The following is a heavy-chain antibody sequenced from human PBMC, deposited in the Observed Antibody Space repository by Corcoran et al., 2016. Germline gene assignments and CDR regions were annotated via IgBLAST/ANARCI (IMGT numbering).Heavy chain of an antibody. CDR2: IYPGDSDT. J-gene: IGHJ4*02. D-gene: IGHD2-2*02. Sequence: EVQLVQSGAEVKKPGESLKISCKGSGYSFTSYWIGWVRQMPGKGLEWMGIIYPGDSDTRYSPSFQGQVTISADKSISTAYLQWSSLKASDTAMYYWARHQAVVVPAAIGGGADYWGQGTLVTVSS. V-gene: IGHV5-51*01. CDR3: ARHQAVVVPAAIGGGADY. CDR1: GYSFTSYW.